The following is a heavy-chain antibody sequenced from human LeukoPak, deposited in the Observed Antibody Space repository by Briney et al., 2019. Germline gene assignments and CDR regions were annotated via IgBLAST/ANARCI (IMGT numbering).Heavy chain of an antibody. V-gene: IGHV3-15*01. J-gene: IGHJ4*02. CDR1: GFTFSNTW. CDR3: ATLTVRGVINI. Sequence: GGSLRLSCAASGFTFSNTWMNWVRQAPGKGLEWVGRIQSKTDGGTTEYAAPVKGRFTISRDDSKTTLYLQMNSLKTEDTAVYYCATLTVRGVINIWGQGTLVTVSA. CDR2: IQSKTDGGTT. D-gene: IGHD3-10*01.